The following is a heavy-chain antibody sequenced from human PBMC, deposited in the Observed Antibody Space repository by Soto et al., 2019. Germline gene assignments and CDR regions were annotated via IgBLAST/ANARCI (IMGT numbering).Heavy chain of an antibody. CDR2: ITGSGSEI. J-gene: IGHJ5*02. D-gene: IGHD2-21*02. Sequence: DVQQLESGGGLVQPGGSLKLSCVATGVSFNKYAIIWVRQAPGKGQEWVSGITGSGSEIQYTASVQGRFTISRDNSKKTVYMQMAYLRAEDTAMYYFAEDDVSGDGLWLVCAWGQGSPVTVS. CDR3: AEDDVSGDGLWLVCA. V-gene: IGHV3-23*01. CDR1: GVSFNKYA.